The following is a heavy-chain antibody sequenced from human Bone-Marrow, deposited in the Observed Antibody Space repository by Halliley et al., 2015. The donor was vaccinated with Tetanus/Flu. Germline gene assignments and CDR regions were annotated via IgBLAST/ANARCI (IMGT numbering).Heavy chain of an antibody. D-gene: IGHD1-7*01. CDR2: IEYSGNT. Sequence: IGYIEYSGNTYYNPSLKSRVTISVDSSNNQFSLKLSSVTAADTAVYYCARDRSISGTTSFDYWGQGTLVTVSS. J-gene: IGHJ4*02. CDR3: ARDRSISGTTSFDY. V-gene: IGHV4-31*02.